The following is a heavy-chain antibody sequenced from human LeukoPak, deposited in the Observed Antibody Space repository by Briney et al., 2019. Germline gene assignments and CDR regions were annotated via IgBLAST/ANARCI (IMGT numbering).Heavy chain of an antibody. J-gene: IGHJ4*02. D-gene: IGHD6-13*01. V-gene: IGHV3-23*01. Sequence: GGSLRLSCAASGFTFSSYAMSWVRQAPGKGLVWVSSISGSGGSTYYADSVKGRFTISRDNSKNTLYLQMNSLRAEDTAVYYCAKAAIAAAGVHHFDYWGQGTLVTDSS. CDR2: ISGSGGST. CDR1: GFTFSSYA. CDR3: AKAAIAAAGVHHFDY.